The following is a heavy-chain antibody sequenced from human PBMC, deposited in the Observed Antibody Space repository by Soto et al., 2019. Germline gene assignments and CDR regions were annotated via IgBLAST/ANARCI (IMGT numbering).Heavy chain of an antibody. CDR1: GFTFDDYA. Sequence: GGSLRLSCAASGFTFDDYAMHWVRQAPGKGLEWVSGISWNSGSIGYADSVKGRFTISRDNAKNSLYLQMNSLRAEDTALYYCAKSCSGGSCYPGVFDLWGRGTLVTVSS. CDR2: ISWNSGSI. D-gene: IGHD2-15*01. CDR3: AKSCSGGSCYPGVFDL. J-gene: IGHJ2*01. V-gene: IGHV3-9*01.